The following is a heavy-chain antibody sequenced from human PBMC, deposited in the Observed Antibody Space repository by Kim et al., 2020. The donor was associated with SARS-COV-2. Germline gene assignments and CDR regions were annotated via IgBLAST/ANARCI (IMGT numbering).Heavy chain of an antibody. CDR2: INHSGST. J-gene: IGHJ4*02. CDR3: ARCRANYYDSSGSNRGNFDY. V-gene: IGHV4-34*01. D-gene: IGHD3-22*01. CDR1: GGSFSGYY. Sequence: SETLSLTCAVYGGSFSGYYWSWIRQPPGKGLEWIGEINHSGSTNYNPSLKSRVTISVDTSKNQFSLKLSSVTAADTAVYYCARCRANYYDSSGSNRGNFDYLGQGTLVTVSS.